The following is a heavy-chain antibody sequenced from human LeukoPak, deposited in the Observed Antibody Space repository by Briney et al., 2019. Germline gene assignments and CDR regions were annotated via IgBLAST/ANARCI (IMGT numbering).Heavy chain of an antibody. CDR1: GGSISSSDW. D-gene: IGHD3-3*01. CDR2: IYYSGIT. CDR3: ARVRRSLNWFDS. J-gene: IGHJ5*01. V-gene: IGHV4-4*02. Sequence: PSETLSLTCAVSGGSISSSDWWSWVRQPPGKGLEWIGIIYYSGITHYNPSLKSRVTILVDTSKNQFSLKLSSVTDADTAVYYCARVRRSLNWFDSWGQGTLVTVSS.